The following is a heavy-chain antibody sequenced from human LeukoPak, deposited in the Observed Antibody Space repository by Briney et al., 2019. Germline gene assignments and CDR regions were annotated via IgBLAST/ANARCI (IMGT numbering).Heavy chain of an antibody. V-gene: IGHV3-73*01. D-gene: IGHD3-10*01. J-gene: IGHJ4*02. CDR3: AARGFRCYSATAENPLDC. CDR2: IRSKANSYAT. CDR1: GFTFSGSA. Sequence: GGSLRLSCAASGFTFSGSAMHWVRQASGKGLEWVVCIRSKANSYATAYAASVKGRFTISRDNSKSTVHLQMNSLSTEDTAMYYCAARGFRCYSATAENPLDCWGQGTLVTVSS.